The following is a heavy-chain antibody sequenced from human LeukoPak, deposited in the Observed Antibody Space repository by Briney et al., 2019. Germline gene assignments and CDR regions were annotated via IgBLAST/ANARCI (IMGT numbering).Heavy chain of an antibody. CDR3: ARGRIAAAGLHAFDI. CDR1: GFTSSSYD. Sequence: GGSLRLSCAASGFTSSSYDMHWVRQAPGKGLEWVSAIGTAGDTYYPGSVKGRFTISRDNAKHSLYLQMNSLRAGDTAVYYCARGRIAAAGLHAFDIWGQGTMVTFSS. D-gene: IGHD6-13*01. CDR2: IGTAGDT. J-gene: IGHJ3*02. V-gene: IGHV3-13*01.